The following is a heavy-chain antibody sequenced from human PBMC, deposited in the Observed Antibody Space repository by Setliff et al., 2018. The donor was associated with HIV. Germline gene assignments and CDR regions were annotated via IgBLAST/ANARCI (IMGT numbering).Heavy chain of an antibody. J-gene: IGHJ6*03. V-gene: IGHV4-59*01. CDR1: GGSINSYY. D-gene: IGHD3-10*01. CDR3: ARRGPYGSGSYGRYYDYYYMDV. CDR2: IHNSGST. Sequence: SETLSLTCTVSGGSINSYYWSWIRQHPGRRLEWIGYIHNSGSTNYNPSLKSRVTMSVDTSNNQFSLKLTSVTAADTAVYYCARRGPYGSGSYGRYYDYYYMDVWGKGTTVTVS.